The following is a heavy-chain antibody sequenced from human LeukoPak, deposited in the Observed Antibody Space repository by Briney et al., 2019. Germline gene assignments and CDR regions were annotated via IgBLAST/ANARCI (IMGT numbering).Heavy chain of an antibody. CDR2: INHSGST. D-gene: IGHD3-3*01. J-gene: IGHJ4*02. Sequence: PSETLSLTCAVYGGSFSGYYWSWIRQPPGKGLEWIGEINHSGSTNYNPSLKSRVTISVDTSKNQFSLKLSSVTAADTAVYHCARGLGLRYYDFWSGEGASHYFDYWGQGTLVTVSS. CDR1: GGSFSGYY. CDR3: ARGLGLRYYDFWSGEGASHYFDY. V-gene: IGHV4-34*01.